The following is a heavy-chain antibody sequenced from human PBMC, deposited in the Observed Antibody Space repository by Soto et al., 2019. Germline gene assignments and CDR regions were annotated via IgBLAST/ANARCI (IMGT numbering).Heavy chain of an antibody. D-gene: IGHD3-10*01. CDR2: INHSGST. V-gene: IGHV4-34*01. CDR3: ASRTYYYGSGRKGSFDY. Sequence: QVQLQQWGAGLLKPSETLSLTCAVYGGSFSGYYWSWIRQPPGKGLGWIGEINHSGSTNYNPSLKSRVTISVDTSKNQFSLKLSSVTAADTAVYYCASRTYYYGSGRKGSFDYWGQGTLVTVSS. J-gene: IGHJ4*02. CDR1: GGSFSGYY.